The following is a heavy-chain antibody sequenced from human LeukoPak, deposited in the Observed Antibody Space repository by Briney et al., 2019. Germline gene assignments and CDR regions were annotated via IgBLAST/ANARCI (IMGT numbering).Heavy chain of an antibody. CDR2: VSSTSSFI. Sequence: GGSLRLSCAASGFTFSSYSINWVRQAPGKGLEWVSCVSSTSSFIYYADSVKGRFTISRDNAKNSLYLHMNSLRPEDTALYFCAKDRAGFLSAGLDYWGQGTLVSVSS. CDR1: GFTFSSYS. D-gene: IGHD2-21*01. J-gene: IGHJ4*02. CDR3: AKDRAGFLSAGLDY. V-gene: IGHV3-21*04.